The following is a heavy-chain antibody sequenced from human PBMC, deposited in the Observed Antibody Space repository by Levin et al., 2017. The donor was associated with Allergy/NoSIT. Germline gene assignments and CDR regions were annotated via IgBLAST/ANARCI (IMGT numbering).Heavy chain of an antibody. V-gene: IGHV4-4*07. CDR2: IYTSGST. Sequence: SETLSLTCTVSGGSISSYYWSWIRQPAGKGLEWIGRIYTSGSTNYNPSLKSRVTMSVDTSKNQFSLKLSSVTAADTAVYYCARDSHNDYGDYEVFDYWGQGTLVTVSS. J-gene: IGHJ4*02. CDR3: ARDSHNDYGDYEVFDY. CDR1: GGSISSYY. D-gene: IGHD4-17*01.